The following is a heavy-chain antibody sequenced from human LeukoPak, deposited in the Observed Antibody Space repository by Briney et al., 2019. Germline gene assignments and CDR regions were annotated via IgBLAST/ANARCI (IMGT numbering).Heavy chain of an antibody. J-gene: IGHJ4*02. V-gene: IGHV4-59*01. CDR3: ARASTAARPPYYFDY. Sequence: SETLSLTCTVSGGSISSYYWSWIRQPPGKGLEWIGYIYYSGSTNYNPSLKSRVTISVDTSKNQFSPKLSSVTAADTAVYYCARASTAARPPYYFDYWGQGTLVTVSS. CDR1: GGSISSYY. CDR2: IYYSGST. D-gene: IGHD6-6*01.